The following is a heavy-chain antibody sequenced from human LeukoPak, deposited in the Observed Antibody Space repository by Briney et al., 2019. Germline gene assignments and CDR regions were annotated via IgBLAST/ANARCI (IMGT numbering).Heavy chain of an antibody. CDR3: ARENDYYGSGSYLSLGHYFDY. CDR1: GGSISSYY. CDR2: IYYSGST. D-gene: IGHD3-10*01. V-gene: IGHV4-59*01. Sequence: PSETLSLTCTVSGGSISSYYWSWIRQPPGKGLEWIGYIYYSGSTNYNPSLKSRATISVDTSKNQFSLKLSSVTAADTAVYYCARENDYYGSGSYLSLGHYFDYWGQGTLVTVSS. J-gene: IGHJ4*02.